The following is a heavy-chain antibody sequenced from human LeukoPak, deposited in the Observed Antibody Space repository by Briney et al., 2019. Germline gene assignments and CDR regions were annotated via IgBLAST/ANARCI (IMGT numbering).Heavy chain of an antibody. V-gene: IGHV1-69*01. CDR2: IIPIFGTA. CDR3: ARDRNRPTYDFWSGSALDWFDP. J-gene: IGHJ5*02. CDR1: GGTFSSYA. D-gene: IGHD3-3*01. Sequence: GSSVKVSCKASGGTFSSYAISWVRQAPGQGLEWMGGIIPIFGTANYAQKFQGRVTITADESTSTAYMELSSLRSEDTAVYYCARDRNRPTYDFWSGSALDWFDPWGQGTLVTVSS.